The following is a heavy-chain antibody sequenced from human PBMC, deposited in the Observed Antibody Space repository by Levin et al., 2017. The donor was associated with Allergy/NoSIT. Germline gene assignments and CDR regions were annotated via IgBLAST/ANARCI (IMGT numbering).Heavy chain of an antibody. D-gene: IGHD7-27*01. V-gene: IGHV3-48*03. Sequence: GGSLRLSCAASGFTFSSYEMNWVRQAPGKGLEWVSYISSSGSTIYYADSVKGRFTISRDNAKNSLYLQMNSLRAEDTAVYYCARESLTGDYYYYGMDVWGQGTTVTVSS. CDR1: GFTFSSYE. CDR3: ARESLTGDYYYYGMDV. CDR2: ISSSGSTI. J-gene: IGHJ6*02.